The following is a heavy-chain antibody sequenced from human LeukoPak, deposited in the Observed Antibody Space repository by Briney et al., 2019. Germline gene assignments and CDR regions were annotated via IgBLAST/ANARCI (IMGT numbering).Heavy chain of an antibody. CDR3: ARDQEGFDY. J-gene: IGHJ4*02. CDR1: GYTFTSNY. V-gene: IGHV1-46*01. CDR2: IYPRDGST. Sequence: ASVKVTCKASGYTFTSNYIHWVRQAPGQGLEWMGMIYPRDGSTSYAQKFQGRVTVTRDTSTSTVHMELSGLRSEDTAVYYCARDQEGFDYWGQGTLVTVSS.